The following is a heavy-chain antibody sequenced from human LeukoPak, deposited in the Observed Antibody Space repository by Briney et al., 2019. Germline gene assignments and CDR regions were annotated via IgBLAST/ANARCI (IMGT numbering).Heavy chain of an antibody. CDR3: AFPRYQLPFDY. Sequence: PGGSLRLPCAASGFTFSSYGMNCVRQAPGKGLEWVSSISSSSSYIYYADSVKGRLTISRDNAKNSLYLQMNSLRAEDTAVYYCAFPRYQLPFDYWGQGTLVTVSS. V-gene: IGHV3-21*01. J-gene: IGHJ4*02. CDR2: ISSSSSYI. D-gene: IGHD2-2*01. CDR1: GFTFSSYG.